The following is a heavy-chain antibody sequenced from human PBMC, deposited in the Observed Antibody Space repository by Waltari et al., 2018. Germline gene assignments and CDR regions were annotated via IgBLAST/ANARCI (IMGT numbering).Heavy chain of an antibody. CDR1: GFTFSSYG. D-gene: IGHD4-4*01. CDR3: AKDSASNGPNNYYYYMDV. J-gene: IGHJ6*03. V-gene: IGHV3-30*18. Sequence: QVQLVESGGGVVQPGRSLRLSCAASGFTFSSYGMPWVRQAPGKGLEGVAVIWYDGSNKYYADSVKGRFTISRDNSKNTLYLQMNSLRAEDTAMYYCAKDSASNGPNNYYYYMDVWGKGTTVTVSS. CDR2: IWYDGSNK.